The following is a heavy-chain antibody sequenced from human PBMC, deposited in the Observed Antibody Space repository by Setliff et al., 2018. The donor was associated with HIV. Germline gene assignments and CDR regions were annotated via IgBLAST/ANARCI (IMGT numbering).Heavy chain of an antibody. CDR3: ARDLHTFMINSYHYYMDV. D-gene: IGHD3-16*01. Sequence: ASVKVSCKASGYTFTGYYVHWVRQAPGQGLEWMGRINPNSGGTDYARKFQGRVSMTRDTSTSTVYMELSSLRSEDTAVYYCARDLHTFMINSYHYYMDVWGKGTTVTVSS. CDR1: GYTFTGYY. V-gene: IGHV1-2*06. J-gene: IGHJ6*03. CDR2: INPNSGGT.